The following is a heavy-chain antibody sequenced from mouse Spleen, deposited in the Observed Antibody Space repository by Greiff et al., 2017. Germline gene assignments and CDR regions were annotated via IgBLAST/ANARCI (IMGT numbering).Heavy chain of an antibody. CDR1: GYTFTDYE. V-gene: IGHV1-15*01. D-gene: IGHD2-2*01. Sequence: QVQLQQSGAELVRPGASVTLSCKASGYTFTDYEMHWVKQTPVHGLEWIGAIDPETGGTAYNQKFKGKAILTADKSSSTAYMELRSLTSEDSAVYYCTRWDGYDVGYWGQGTTLTVSS. J-gene: IGHJ2*01. CDR3: TRWDGYDVGY. CDR2: IDPETGGT.